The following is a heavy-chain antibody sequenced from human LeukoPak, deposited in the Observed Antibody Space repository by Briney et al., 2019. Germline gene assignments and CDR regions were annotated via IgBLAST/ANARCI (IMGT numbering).Heavy chain of an antibody. V-gene: IGHV3-43*02. CDR1: GFTFDDYA. D-gene: IGHD2/OR15-2a*01. CDR2: ISGDGGST. Sequence: PGGSLRLSCAASGFTFDDYAMHWVRQAPGKGLEWVSLISGDGGSTYYADSVKGRFTVSRDNSKNSLYMHMNTLITEDTGLYFCAKDPILYGRSYYYMDVWGKGTTVTVSS. J-gene: IGHJ6*03. CDR3: AKDPILYGRSYYYMDV.